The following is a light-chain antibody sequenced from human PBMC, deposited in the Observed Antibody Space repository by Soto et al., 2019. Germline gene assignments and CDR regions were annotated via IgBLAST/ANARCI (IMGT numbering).Light chain of an antibody. CDR3: MQALQPPVT. V-gene: IGKV2-28*01. CDR2: LGS. CDR1: QSLLHSDGYIY. Sequence: DAVMTQSPLSLPVTPGEPPSISCRSSQSLLHSDGYIYLDWYLQRPGQSPQLLICLGSNRAAGVPDRFSGSGSGTHFTLTISRVEAEDFGVYYCMQALQPPVTFGQGTRVEVK. J-gene: IGKJ1*01.